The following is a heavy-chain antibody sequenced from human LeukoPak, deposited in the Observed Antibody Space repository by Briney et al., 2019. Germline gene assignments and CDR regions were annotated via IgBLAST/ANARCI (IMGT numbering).Heavy chain of an antibody. CDR2: INHSGST. Sequence: SETLSLTCTVSGASISSYYWSWIRQPPGKGLEWIGEINHSGSTNYNPSLKSRVTISVDTAKNQFSLKLSSVTAADTAVYYRARHTPDGYNSYYYYYYYMDVWGKGTTVTISS. J-gene: IGHJ6*03. D-gene: IGHD5-24*01. CDR1: GASISSYY. V-gene: IGHV4-34*01. CDR3: ARHTPDGYNSYYYYYYYMDV.